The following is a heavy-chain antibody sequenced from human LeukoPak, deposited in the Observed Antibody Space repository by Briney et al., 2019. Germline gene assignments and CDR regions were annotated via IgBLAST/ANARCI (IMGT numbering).Heavy chain of an antibody. J-gene: IGHJ4*02. V-gene: IGHV3-30*18. CDR2: ISYDGSNK. CDR3: AKEYCSGGSCPGGY. CDR1: GFTFSSYG. D-gene: IGHD2-15*01. Sequence: PGRSLRLSCAASGFTFSSYGMHWVRQAPGKGLEWVAVISYDGSNKYYADSVKGRFTISRDNSKNTLYLQMNSLRAEDTAVYYCAKEYCSGGSCPGGYWGQGALVTVSS.